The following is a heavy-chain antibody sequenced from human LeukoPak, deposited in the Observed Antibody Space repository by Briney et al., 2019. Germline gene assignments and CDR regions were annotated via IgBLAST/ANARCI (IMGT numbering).Heavy chain of an antibody. J-gene: IGHJ4*02. CDR1: GYTFTSYG. V-gene: IGHV1-18*01. CDR3: ARGMYCSSTSCFSFDY. D-gene: IGHD2-2*01. Sequence: GASVKVSCKASGYTFTSYGISWVRQAPGQGHEWMGWISAYNGNTNYAQKLQGRVTMTTDTSTSTAYMELRSLRSDDTAVYYCARGMYCSSTSCFSFDYWGQGTLVTVSS. CDR2: ISAYNGNT.